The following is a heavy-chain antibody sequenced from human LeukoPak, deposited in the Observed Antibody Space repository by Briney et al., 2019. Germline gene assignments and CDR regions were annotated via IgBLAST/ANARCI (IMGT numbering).Heavy chain of an antibody. V-gene: IGHV4-61*02. CDR2: IYTSGST. Sequence: SETLSLTCTVSGGSLRSGSYYWRWLRRPAGRGLEWIGRIYTSGSTNYNPSLRSRVTISVDTSKNQFSLKLSSVTAADTAVYYCARSSSGVSDGMDVWGQGTTVTVSS. CDR1: GGSLRSGSYY. CDR3: ARSSSGVSDGMDV. J-gene: IGHJ6*02. D-gene: IGHD3-22*01.